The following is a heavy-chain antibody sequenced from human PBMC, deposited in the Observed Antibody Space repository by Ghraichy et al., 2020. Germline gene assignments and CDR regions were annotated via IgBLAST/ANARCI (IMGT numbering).Heavy chain of an antibody. CDR1: GSTFASHA. D-gene: IGHD2-2*01. Sequence: ASVKVSCKASGSTFASHAISWVRQAPGQGLEWMGWISGHNGDTNYAQKFQGRGTMITDTSTNTAYMELRSLRSDDTAVYYCANCSSSSCYFYDPWGQGTLVTVSS. J-gene: IGHJ5*02. V-gene: IGHV1-18*04. CDR3: ANCSSSSCYFYDP. CDR2: ISGHNGDT.